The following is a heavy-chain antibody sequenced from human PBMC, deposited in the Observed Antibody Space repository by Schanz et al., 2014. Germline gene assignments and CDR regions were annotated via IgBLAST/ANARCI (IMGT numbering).Heavy chain of an antibody. CDR1: GSTFSSYG. D-gene: IGHD1-26*01. CDR2: IKLDGSEK. Sequence: VQLVESGGGVVQPGGSLRLSCAASGSTFSSYGMHWVRQAPGKGLEWVANIKLDGSEKYYADSVKGRFTISRDNAENSLYLQMSSLRAEDTAVYYCASSSYRLLSYYYAMDVWGQGTTVTVSS. J-gene: IGHJ6*02. CDR3: ASSSYRLLSYYYAMDV. V-gene: IGHV3-7*03.